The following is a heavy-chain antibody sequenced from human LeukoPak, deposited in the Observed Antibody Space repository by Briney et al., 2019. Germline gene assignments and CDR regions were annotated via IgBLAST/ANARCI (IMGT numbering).Heavy chain of an antibody. V-gene: IGHV3-23*01. Sequence: GGSLRLSCAASGFTFSSYAMSWVRQAPGKGLEWVSAISGSGGSTYYADSVKGRFTISRDNAKNTLYLQMNSLRAEDTAVYYCARAYYDFWSGYQSTIDYWGQGTLVTVSS. CDR1: GFTFSSYA. CDR2: ISGSGGST. J-gene: IGHJ4*02. D-gene: IGHD3-3*01. CDR3: ARAYYDFWSGYQSTIDY.